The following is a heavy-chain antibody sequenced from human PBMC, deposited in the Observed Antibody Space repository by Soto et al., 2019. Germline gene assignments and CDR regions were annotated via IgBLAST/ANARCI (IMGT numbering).Heavy chain of an antibody. J-gene: IGHJ4*02. V-gene: IGHV4-39*01. CDR3: ASIVVVPAASDY. CDR2: IYYSWST. Sequence: QLQLQESGPGLVKPSETLSLTCTVSGGSISSSSYYWGWIRQPPGKGLEWIGSIYYSWSTYYNPSLKSRVTISVDTSKNQFSLKLSSVTAADTAVYYCASIVVVPAASDYWGQGTLVTVSS. D-gene: IGHD2-2*01. CDR1: GGSISSSSYY.